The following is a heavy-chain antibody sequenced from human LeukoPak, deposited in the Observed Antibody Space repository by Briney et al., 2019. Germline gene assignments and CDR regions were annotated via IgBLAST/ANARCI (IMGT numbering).Heavy chain of an antibody. Sequence: ASVKVSCKASGYTFTGYYLNWVRQAPGQGLEWMGWINPNTGATNYAQKFQGRITMTRDMSISTVYMELSRLRSDDTAVYYCARDQTGDGFDCWGQGTLVTVSS. D-gene: IGHD7-27*01. CDR3: ARDQTGDGFDC. CDR2: INPNTGAT. J-gene: IGHJ4*02. CDR1: GYTFTGYY. V-gene: IGHV1-2*02.